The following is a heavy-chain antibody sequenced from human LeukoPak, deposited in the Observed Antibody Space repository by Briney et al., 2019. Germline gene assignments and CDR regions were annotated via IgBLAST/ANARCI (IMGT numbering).Heavy chain of an antibody. Sequence: SETLSLTCSISGGSISSYYWSWIRQPAGKGLEWIGRIYTSGSTSYTPSLKSRVTISVDTSKNQFFLKLNSVTAADTAVYYCAKSRGLSLYNKWGQGTLVTVSS. CDR2: IYTSGST. CDR1: GGSISSYY. CDR3: AKSRGLSLYNK. V-gene: IGHV4-4*07. J-gene: IGHJ4*02. D-gene: IGHD3/OR15-3a*01.